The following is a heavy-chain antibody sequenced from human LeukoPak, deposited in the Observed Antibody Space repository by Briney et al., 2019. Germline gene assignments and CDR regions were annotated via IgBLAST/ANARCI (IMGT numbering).Heavy chain of an antibody. CDR3: ATESYSGSYLYAFDI. Sequence: ASVKVSCKVSGYTLTELSMHWVRQAPGKGLEWMDGFDPEDGETIYAQKFQGRVTMTEDTSTDTAYMELSSLRSEDTAVYYCATESYSGSYLYAFDIWGQGTMVTVSS. CDR2: FDPEDGET. V-gene: IGHV1-24*01. CDR1: GYTLTELS. D-gene: IGHD1-26*01. J-gene: IGHJ3*02.